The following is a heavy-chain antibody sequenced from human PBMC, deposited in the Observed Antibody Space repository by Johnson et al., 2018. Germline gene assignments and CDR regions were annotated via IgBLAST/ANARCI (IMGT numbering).Heavy chain of an antibody. J-gene: IGHJ3*02. CDR3: AKPLKPPKGYCSGGSCYHDAFDI. D-gene: IGHD2-15*01. CDR2: ISGSGGST. Sequence: VQLVQSGGGLVQPGGSLRLSCAASGFTFSSYAMSWVRQAPGKGLEWVSAISGSGGSTYYADSVKGRFTISRDNSKNTLYLQMNSLRAEETAVYYCAKPLKPPKGYCSGGSCYHDAFDIWGQGTMVTVSS. CDR1: GFTFSSYA. V-gene: IGHV3-23*04.